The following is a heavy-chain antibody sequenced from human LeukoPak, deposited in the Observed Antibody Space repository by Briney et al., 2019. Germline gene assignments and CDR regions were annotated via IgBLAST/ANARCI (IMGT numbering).Heavy chain of an antibody. D-gene: IGHD6-19*01. CDR3: AKDDTSSGWFSNFDY. Sequence: GGSLRLSCAASGFTFSSYAMSWVRQAPGKGLEWVSAISGSGGSTYYADSVKGRFTISRDNSKNTLYLQMNSLRAEDTAVYYCAKDDTSSGWFSNFDYWGQGTLVTVSS. CDR2: ISGSGGST. CDR1: GFTFSSYA. J-gene: IGHJ4*02. V-gene: IGHV3-23*01.